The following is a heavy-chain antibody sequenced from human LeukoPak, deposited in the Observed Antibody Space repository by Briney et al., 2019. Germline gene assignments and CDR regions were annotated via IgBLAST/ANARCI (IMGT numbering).Heavy chain of an antibody. Sequence: PGRSLRLSCAASGFIFNDYAMPWVRQAPGKGLEWVSAINGSGSSTYYADSVKGRVSISRDNSKNTLYLQMNSLRVEDTALYYCARDFWDDFEYFDLWGHGTLVTVSS. CDR1: GFIFNDYA. CDR3: ARDFWDDFEYFDL. V-gene: IGHV3-23*01. J-gene: IGHJ2*01. D-gene: IGHD3-3*01. CDR2: INGSGSST.